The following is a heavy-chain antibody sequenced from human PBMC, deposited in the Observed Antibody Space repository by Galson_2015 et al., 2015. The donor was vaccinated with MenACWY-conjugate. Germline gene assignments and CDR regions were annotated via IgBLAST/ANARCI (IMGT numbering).Heavy chain of an antibody. CDR1: GASISTGY. D-gene: IGHD6-19*01. J-gene: IGHJ4*02. V-gene: IGHV4-59*01. CDR3: ARWVAVKMIEY. Sequence: SETLSLTCSVSGASISTGYWSWIRQPPGEGLEWIGYIHYSGSTKYNPSLKTRITMSLDTSENQFSLKLSSVTAADTAVYYCARWVAVKMIEYCGQGTLVTVSS. CDR2: IHYSGST.